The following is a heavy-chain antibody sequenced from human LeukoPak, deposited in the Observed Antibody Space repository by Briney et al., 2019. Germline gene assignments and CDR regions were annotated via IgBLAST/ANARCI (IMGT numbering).Heavy chain of an antibody. J-gene: IGHJ3*02. V-gene: IGHV1-69*13. CDR1: GGTFSSYA. Sequence: GASVKVSCKASGGTFSSYAISWVRQAPGQGLEWMGGIIPIFGTANYAQKFQGRVTITADESTSTAYMELSSLRSEDTAVYYCARDRSAYCGGDCYGDAFDIWGQGTMVTVSS. CDR2: IIPIFGTA. D-gene: IGHD2-21*02. CDR3: ARDRSAYCGGDCYGDAFDI.